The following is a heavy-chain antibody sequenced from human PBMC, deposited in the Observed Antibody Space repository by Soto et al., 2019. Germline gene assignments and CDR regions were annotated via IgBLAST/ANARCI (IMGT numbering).Heavy chain of an antibody. Sequence: SETLSLTCTVSGGSISSGGYYWSWIRQHPGKGLEWIGYIYYSGSTYYNPSLKSRVTISVDTSKNQFSLKLSSVTAADTAVYYCASLYYDILTGYPNGDYWGQGTLVTVSS. CDR1: GGSISSGGYY. CDR3: ASLYYDILTGYPNGDY. D-gene: IGHD3-9*01. CDR2: IYYSGST. V-gene: IGHV4-31*03. J-gene: IGHJ4*02.